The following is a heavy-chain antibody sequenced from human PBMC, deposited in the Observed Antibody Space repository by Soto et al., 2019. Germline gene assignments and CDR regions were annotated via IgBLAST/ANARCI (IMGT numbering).Heavy chain of an antibody. CDR1: GDSIGGYY. D-gene: IGHD2-15*01. J-gene: IGHJ4*02. Sequence: HVQLRESGPGLVQPSETLSLTCTVSGDSIGGYYWNWIRQTPGEGLVWIGFIYYTGYTYYNPSLQGRAPLLLNTSKNRFDPNLASWAAADTAIYYCARHGSRDVVRFDYWGQGILVSVSS. CDR3: ARHGSRDVVRFDY. V-gene: IGHV4-59*08. CDR2: IYYTGYT.